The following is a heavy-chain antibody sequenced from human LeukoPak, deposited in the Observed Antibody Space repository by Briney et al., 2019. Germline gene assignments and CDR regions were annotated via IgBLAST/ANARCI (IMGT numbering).Heavy chain of an antibody. V-gene: IGHV4-34*01. CDR2: INHSGST. CDR1: GGSFSGYY. Sequence: SETLSLTRAVYGGSFSGYYWSWIRQPPGKGLEWIGEINHSGSTNYNPSLKSRVTISVDTSKNQFSLKLSSVTAADTAVYYCARTTTVRGTYYMDVWGKGTTVTISS. J-gene: IGHJ6*03. D-gene: IGHD3-10*01. CDR3: ARTTTVRGTYYMDV.